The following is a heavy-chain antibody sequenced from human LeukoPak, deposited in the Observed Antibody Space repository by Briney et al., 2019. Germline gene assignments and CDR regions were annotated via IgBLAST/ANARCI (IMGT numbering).Heavy chain of an antibody. Sequence: GESLKISCEGSGYTFTDYWIGWVRQLPGRGLEWMGTIYYGDSDTRYSPSFQGQVTISADKFISTAYLQWSSLKASDTAMYYCARGYGDYDHYYGMDVWGQGTTITVSS. CDR2: IYYGDSDT. D-gene: IGHD4-17*01. CDR3: ARGYGDYDHYYGMDV. V-gene: IGHV5-51*01. CDR1: GYTFTDYW. J-gene: IGHJ6*02.